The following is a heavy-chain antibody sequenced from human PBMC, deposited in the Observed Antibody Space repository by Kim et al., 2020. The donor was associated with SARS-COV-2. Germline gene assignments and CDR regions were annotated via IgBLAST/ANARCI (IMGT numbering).Heavy chain of an antibody. D-gene: IGHD3-22*01. CDR3: AKAKEPYYYDSSGYYDY. J-gene: IGHJ4*02. V-gene: IGHV3-30*02. Sequence: VEGRFNISRGNTKNTLYLQMNSLRAEDTAVYDCAKAKEPYYYDSSGYYDYWGQGTLVTVSS.